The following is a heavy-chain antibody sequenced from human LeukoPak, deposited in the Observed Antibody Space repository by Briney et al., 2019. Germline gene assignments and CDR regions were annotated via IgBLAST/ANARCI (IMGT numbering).Heavy chain of an antibody. J-gene: IGHJ6*02. D-gene: IGHD3-22*01. CDR3: ARGGVVVVIPRWYYGMDV. V-gene: IGHV4-30-2*01. Sequence: SSETLSLTCAVSGGSISSGGYSWSWIRQPPGEGLEWIGYIYHSGSTYYNPSLKSRVTISVDRSKNQFSLKLSSVTAADTAVYYCARGGVVVVIPRWYYGMDVWGQGTTVTVSS. CDR2: IYHSGST. CDR1: GGSISSGGYS.